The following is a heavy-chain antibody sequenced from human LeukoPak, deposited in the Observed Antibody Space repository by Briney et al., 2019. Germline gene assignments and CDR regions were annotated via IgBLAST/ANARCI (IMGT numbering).Heavy chain of an antibody. CDR3: AKGSTIFGVVIALDY. Sequence: PGGSLRLSCTASGFTFGDYAMSWVRQAPGKGLEWVSAISGSGGSTYYADSVKGRFTISRDNSKNTLYLQMNSLRAEDTAVYYCAKGSTIFGVVIALDYWGQGTLVTVSS. CDR1: GFTFGDYA. D-gene: IGHD3-3*01. CDR2: ISGSGGST. J-gene: IGHJ4*02. V-gene: IGHV3-23*01.